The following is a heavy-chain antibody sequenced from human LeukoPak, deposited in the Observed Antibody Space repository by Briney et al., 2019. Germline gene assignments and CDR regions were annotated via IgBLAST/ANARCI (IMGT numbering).Heavy chain of an antibody. CDR1: GFTFSSYA. CDR2: IGTAGDT. CDR3: ARERAAVGAFDI. D-gene: IGHD6-19*01. J-gene: IGHJ3*02. Sequence: PGGSLRLSCAASGFTFSSYAMHWVRQATGKGLEWVSAIGTAGDTYYPGSVKGRFTISRENAKNSLYLQMNSLRAGDTAVYYCARERAAVGAFDIWGQGTMVTVSS. V-gene: IGHV3-13*01.